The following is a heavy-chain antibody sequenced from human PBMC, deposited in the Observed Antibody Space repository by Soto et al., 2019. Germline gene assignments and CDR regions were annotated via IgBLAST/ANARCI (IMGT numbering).Heavy chain of an antibody. V-gene: IGHV1-8*01. CDR2: MNPNSGNT. CDR3: AISDGYNFNWLDS. D-gene: IGHD2-21*01. Sequence: QVQLVQSGAEVKTPGASVKVSCKASGYTFASYDINWVRQAPGQGREWMGWMNPNSGNTGYAQKFQGRLTMTRDTALSIAHMEMSSLRNEDTAVYYCAISDGYNFNWLDSWGQGTLVTVSA. J-gene: IGHJ5*01. CDR1: GYTFASYD.